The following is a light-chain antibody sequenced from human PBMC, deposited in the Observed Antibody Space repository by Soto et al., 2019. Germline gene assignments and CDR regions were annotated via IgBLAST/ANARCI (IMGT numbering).Light chain of an antibody. CDR3: QQYASNVAT. CDR1: QDRLNY. CDR2: GAS. Sequence: EIQRTQSPSSLAASVGDRVTITWRASQDRLNYLAWFQQKPGKAPKSLIYGASSLHSGVPSRFSGSGFGTDFSLPISSLQPEDFATYYCQQYASNVATFGQGTTLEV. V-gene: IGKV1-16*01. J-gene: IGKJ2*01.